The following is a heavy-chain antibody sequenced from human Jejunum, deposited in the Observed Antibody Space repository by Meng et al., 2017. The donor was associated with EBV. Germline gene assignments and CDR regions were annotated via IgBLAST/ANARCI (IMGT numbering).Heavy chain of an antibody. D-gene: IGHD5-24*01. CDR2: ISVYRGNT. V-gene: IGHV1-18*01. CDR3: ARDRSNSDY. Sequence: QVQLVQSGAEVKKPGASVKVYCKAYGYDFINSGISWVRQAPGQGLEWMGWISVYRGNTNYAQRFQDRVTLTTNTSTSTVYMELRSLTSDDTAVYYCARDRSNSDYWGQGTLVTVSS. CDR1: GYDFINSG. J-gene: IGHJ4*02.